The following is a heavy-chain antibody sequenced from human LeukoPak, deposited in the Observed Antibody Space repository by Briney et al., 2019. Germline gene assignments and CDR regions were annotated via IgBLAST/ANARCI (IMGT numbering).Heavy chain of an antibody. CDR2: IYYSGST. D-gene: IGHD3-22*01. CDR3: ARGILFNYYDRSPYFDY. CDR1: GGSISSYY. J-gene: IGHJ4*02. V-gene: IGHV4-59*01. Sequence: SETLSLTCTVSGGSISSYYWSWIRQPPGKGLEWIGYIYYSGSTNYNPSLKSRVTISVDTSKNQFSLKLSSVTAADTAVYYCARGILFNYYDRSPYFDYWGQGTLVTVSS.